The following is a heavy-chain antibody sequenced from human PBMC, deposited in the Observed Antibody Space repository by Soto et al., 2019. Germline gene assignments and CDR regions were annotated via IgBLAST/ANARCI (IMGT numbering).Heavy chain of an antibody. V-gene: IGHV3-74*01. CDR3: YGRLGD. Sequence: EVQLLESGGELVQPGGSLRLSCAASGFNFSSYWMHWVRQTPEKGLNWVSRISTDGSTRSYVDFVKGRFTISRDNAKNTLYLQMDSLRVYDTGLYYCYGRLGDWGQGTLVTVSS. CDR2: ISTDGSTR. CDR1: GFNFSSYW. D-gene: IGHD4-17*01. J-gene: IGHJ4*02.